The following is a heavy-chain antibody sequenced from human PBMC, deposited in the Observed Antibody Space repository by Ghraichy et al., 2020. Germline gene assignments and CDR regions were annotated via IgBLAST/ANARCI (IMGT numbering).Heavy chain of an antibody. Sequence: VKVSCKASGYTFSNYAINWVRQAPGQGLEWMGWNSAYTGNTNYAQKFHDRVTMTTDTSTDTAYMELRGLRSDDTAVYYCARVGDGILDYWGQGTLVTVSS. CDR3: ARVGDGILDY. V-gene: IGHV1-18*01. J-gene: IGHJ4*02. CDR2: NSAYTGNT. D-gene: IGHD3-16*01. CDR1: GYTFSNYA.